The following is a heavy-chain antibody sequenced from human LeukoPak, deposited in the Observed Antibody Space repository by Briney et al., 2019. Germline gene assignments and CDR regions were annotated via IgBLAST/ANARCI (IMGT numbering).Heavy chain of an antibody. D-gene: IGHD6-19*01. CDR3: ARARGQWLVRSSFDY. V-gene: IGHV3-30-3*01. CDR2: ISYDGSNK. CDR1: GFTFSSYA. J-gene: IGHJ4*02. Sequence: GGSLRLSCAASGFTFSSYAMHWVRQAPGKGLEWVAVISYDGSNKYYADSVKGRFTISRDNSKNTLYLQMNSLGAEDTAVYYCARARGQWLVRSSFDYWGQGTLVTVSS.